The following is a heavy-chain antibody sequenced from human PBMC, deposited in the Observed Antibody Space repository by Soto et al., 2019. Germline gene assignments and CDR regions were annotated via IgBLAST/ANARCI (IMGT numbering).Heavy chain of an antibody. J-gene: IGHJ5*02. V-gene: IGHV1-46*01. CDR3: ARGDIVVVTASWFDP. CDR2: INPSGGST. CDR1: GYTFTSYY. Sequence: GASVKVSCKASGYTFTSYYMHWVRQAPGQGLEWMGIINPSGGSTSYAQKFQGRVTMTRDTSTSTVYMELSSLRSEDTAVYYCARGDIVVVTASWFDPWGQGTLVTVSS. D-gene: IGHD2-21*02.